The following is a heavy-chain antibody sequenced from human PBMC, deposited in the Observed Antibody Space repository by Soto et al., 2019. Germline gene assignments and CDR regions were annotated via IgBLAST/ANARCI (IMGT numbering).Heavy chain of an antibody. J-gene: IGHJ4*02. CDR2: ISAHNGNT. D-gene: IGHD1-1*01. Sequence: QVHLVQSGAEVKKPGASVKVSCKGSGYAFTTYGITWVRQAPGQGLEWMGWISAHNGNTNYAQKHQGRGTLTRETSTSTAYMELRSLRSDDTAVYYCAGGRYGDYWGQGALVTVSS. CDR1: GYAFTTYG. CDR3: AGGRYGDY. V-gene: IGHV1-18*01.